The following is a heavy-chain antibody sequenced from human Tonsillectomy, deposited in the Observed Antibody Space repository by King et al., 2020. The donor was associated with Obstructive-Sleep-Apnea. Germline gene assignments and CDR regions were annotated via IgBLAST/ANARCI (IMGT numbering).Heavy chain of an antibody. Sequence: LQLQESGPGLVKPSETLSLTCNVSGGSISSRSHYLGWIRQAPGKGLEWVGAIFYSGSTYFHPSLKSRVTISVDTSKNQISLKLSSVTAADTAVYYCARLSTVVRGVSPSGDYWGQGTLVAVSS. V-gene: IGHV4-39*01. CDR3: ARLSTVVRGVSPSGDY. J-gene: IGHJ4*02. CDR1: GGSISSRSHY. CDR2: IFYSGST. D-gene: IGHD3-10*01.